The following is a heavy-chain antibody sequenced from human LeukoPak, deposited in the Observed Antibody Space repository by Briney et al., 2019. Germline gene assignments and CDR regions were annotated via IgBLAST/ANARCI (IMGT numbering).Heavy chain of an antibody. V-gene: IGHV3-30*02. J-gene: IGHJ4*02. CDR1: GFTFSSYG. Sequence: SGGSLRLSCAASGFTFSSYGMHWVRQAPGKGLEWVAFIRYDGSNKYYADSVKGRFTISRDNSKNTLYLQMNSLRAEDTAVYYCAKGKDSKNPRLDYWGQGTLVTVSS. D-gene: IGHD1-1*01. CDR3: AKGKDSKNPRLDY. CDR2: IRYDGSNK.